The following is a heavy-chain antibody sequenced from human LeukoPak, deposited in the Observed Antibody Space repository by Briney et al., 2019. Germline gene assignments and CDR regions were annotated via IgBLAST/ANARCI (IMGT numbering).Heavy chain of an antibody. Sequence: GGSLRLSCAASGFTFSSYSMNWVRQAPGKGLEWVSYISSSSSTIYYADSVKGRFTISRDNAKNSLYLQMNSLRAEDTAVYYCARDPTFYDQGGAFDIWGQGTMVTVSS. J-gene: IGHJ3*02. CDR2: ISSSSSTI. CDR3: ARDPTFYDQGGAFDI. CDR1: GFTFSSYS. D-gene: IGHD3-16*01. V-gene: IGHV3-48*04.